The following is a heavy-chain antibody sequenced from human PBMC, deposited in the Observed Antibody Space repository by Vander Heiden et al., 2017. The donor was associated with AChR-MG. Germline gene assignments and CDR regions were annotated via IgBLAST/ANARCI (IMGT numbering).Heavy chain of an antibody. J-gene: IGHJ6*02. CDR3: AREEFRIVVVPAAIERWFFGMDV. CDR1: GGSVSRGSSY. V-gene: IGHV4-61*01. D-gene: IGHD2-2*01. CDR2: IYYSGST. Sequence: QVQLQESGPGLVKPSETLSLTCTVSGGSVSRGSSYWSWIRQPPGKGLEWIGYIYYSGSTNYNPSLKSRVTISVDTSKNQFSLKLSSVTATDTAVYYCAREEFRIVVVPAAIERWFFGMDVWGQGTTVTVSS.